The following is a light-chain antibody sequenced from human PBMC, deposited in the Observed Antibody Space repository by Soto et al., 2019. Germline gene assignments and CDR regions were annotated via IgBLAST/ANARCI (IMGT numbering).Light chain of an antibody. CDR1: QGIGNA. CDR3: QQYNSYFQT. J-gene: IGKJ1*01. Sequence: DIQMTQSPPSVSASVGDRVTITCRASQGIGNALGWYQQKPGKPPKVLIYGASNLQSGVPSRFSGSGSGTEFTLTISSLQPDDGTTYYCQQYNSYFQTFGQGTKVDIK. CDR2: GAS. V-gene: IGKV1-17*01.